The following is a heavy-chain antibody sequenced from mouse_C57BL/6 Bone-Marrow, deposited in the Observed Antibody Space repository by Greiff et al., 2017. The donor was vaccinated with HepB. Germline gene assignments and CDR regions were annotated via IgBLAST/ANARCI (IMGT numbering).Heavy chain of an antibody. CDR3: ASWVDY. V-gene: IGHV1-81*01. J-gene: IGHJ2*03. CDR2: IHPRSGNT. CDR1: GYTFTSYG. D-gene: IGHD4-1*01. Sequence: QVQLQQSGAELARPGASVKLSCKASGYTFTSYGIFWVKQRTGQGLEWIGEIHPRSGNTYYNEKFEGNATLTADKSSSTAYMVLRSLTSEDSAVNFYASWVDYWGQGTSLTVSS.